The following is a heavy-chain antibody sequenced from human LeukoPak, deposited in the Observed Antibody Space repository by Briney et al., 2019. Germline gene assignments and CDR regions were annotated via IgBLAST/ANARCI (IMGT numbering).Heavy chain of an antibody. CDR2: ISSSGSTI. V-gene: IGHV3-48*03. Sequence: PGGSLRLSCAASGFTFSSYEMNWVRQAPGKGLEWVSYISSSGSTIYYADSVKGRFTISRDNAKNSLYLQMNSLRAEDTAVYYCARDRVFYTAMVNDYFDYWGQGTLVTVSS. D-gene: IGHD5-18*01. J-gene: IGHJ4*02. CDR3: ARDRVFYTAMVNDYFDY. CDR1: GFTFSSYE.